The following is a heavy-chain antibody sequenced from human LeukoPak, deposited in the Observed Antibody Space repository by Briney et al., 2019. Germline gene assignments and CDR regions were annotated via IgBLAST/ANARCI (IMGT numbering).Heavy chain of an antibody. J-gene: IGHJ4*02. CDR1: GFTFSTYA. V-gene: IGHV3-30*04. Sequence: GGSLRLSCAASGFTFSTYAMHWVRQAPGKGLEWVAVISYDGGSKIYADSVKGRFTISRDNSKNTLFLQMNSLRTEDTAVYYCAKALSYGAKSMFDYWGQGTLVTVSS. D-gene: IGHD4-23*01. CDR2: ISYDGGSK. CDR3: AKALSYGAKSMFDY.